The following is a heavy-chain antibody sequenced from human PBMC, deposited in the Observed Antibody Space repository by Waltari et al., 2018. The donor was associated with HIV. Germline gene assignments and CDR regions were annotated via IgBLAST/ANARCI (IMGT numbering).Heavy chain of an antibody. D-gene: IGHD4-4*01. Sequence: EVQLVESGGGLVQPGGSLRLSCVASGIEFRTYWLHWFRQAPGKGLEWGSLYKLREGDIMYADSVRGRFSMSRDNARNTVYLQMTSLRVEDTAVYYCSSLTTRGDFLDLWGQGTQVTVAS. V-gene: IGHV3-74*03. CDR2: YKLREGDI. CDR1: GIEFRTYW. CDR3: SSLTTRGDFLDL. J-gene: IGHJ4*02.